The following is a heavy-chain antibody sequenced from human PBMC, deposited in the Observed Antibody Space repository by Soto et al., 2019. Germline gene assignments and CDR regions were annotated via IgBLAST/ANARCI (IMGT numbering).Heavy chain of an antibody. CDR2: ISYTGST. J-gene: IGHJ4*02. CDR3: ARPNDYWNGYGPFDY. Sequence: SETLSLTCAVSGRSISRVGYYWSWVRLLPGKGLEWIGSISYTGSTYYNPSLENRLSISLDTSENRFSLRLNSVTAADTAIYYCARPNDYWNGYGPFDYWGQGSLVTVSS. CDR1: GRSISRVGYY. V-gene: IGHV4-31*11. D-gene: IGHD3-3*01.